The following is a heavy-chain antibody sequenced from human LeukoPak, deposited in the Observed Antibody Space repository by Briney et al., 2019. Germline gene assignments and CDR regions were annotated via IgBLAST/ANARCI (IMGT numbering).Heavy chain of an antibody. D-gene: IGHD2-21*02. Sequence: EGSLRLSCAASGFTFNSYWMTWVRQPPRKGLEWVATIKHDGSEKYCVDSVKGRFTISRDNATDSLYLQMNSLRAEDTAVYFCARDGTKAYCGGDCRAHDYWGQGTLVTVSS. CDR1: GFTFNSYW. CDR3: ARDGTKAYCGGDCRAHDY. V-gene: IGHV3-7*01. CDR2: IKHDGSEK. J-gene: IGHJ4*02.